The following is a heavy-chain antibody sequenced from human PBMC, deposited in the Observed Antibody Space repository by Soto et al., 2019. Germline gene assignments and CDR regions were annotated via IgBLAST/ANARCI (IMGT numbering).Heavy chain of an antibody. D-gene: IGHD6-13*01. CDR1: GGTFSSYA. Sequence: QVQLVQSGAEVKKPGSSVKVSCKASGGTFSSYAISWVRQAPGQGLEWMGGIIPIFGTANYAQKFQGRVTSTADESTSTAYMELSSLRSEDTAVYYCAREVAAAGTPKTRYYYYGMDVWGQGTTVTVSS. CDR2: IIPIFGTA. J-gene: IGHJ6*02. V-gene: IGHV1-69*12. CDR3: AREVAAAGTPKTRYYYYGMDV.